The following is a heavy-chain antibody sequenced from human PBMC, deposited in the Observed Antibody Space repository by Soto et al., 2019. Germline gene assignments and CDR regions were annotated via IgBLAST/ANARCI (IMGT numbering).Heavy chain of an antibody. CDR3: VRDMQLWRLDS. D-gene: IGHD2-21*01. CDR2: ITSSSTYI. J-gene: IGHJ4*02. Sequence: GGSLRLSCAASGFTFSTYSMNWVRQAPGKGLEWLSSITSSSTYIYYADSVKGRFTVSRDNAKNSLYLQMNGLSPDDTGVYYCVRDMQLWRLDSWGQGTLVTVSS. CDR1: GFTFSTYS. V-gene: IGHV3-21*01.